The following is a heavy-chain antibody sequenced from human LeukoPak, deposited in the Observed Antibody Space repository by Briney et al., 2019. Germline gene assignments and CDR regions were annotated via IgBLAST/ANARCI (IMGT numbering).Heavy chain of an antibody. CDR1: GGSFSGYY. Sequence: SETLSLTCAVYGGSFSGYYWSWIRQPPGKGLEWIGEINHSGSTNYNPSLKSRVTISVDTSKNQFSLKLSSVTAADTAVYYCARGRSYYYGSGSKQRNWFDPWGQGTLVTVSS. D-gene: IGHD3-10*01. J-gene: IGHJ5*02. V-gene: IGHV4-34*01. CDR3: ARGRSYYYGSGSKQRNWFDP. CDR2: INHSGST.